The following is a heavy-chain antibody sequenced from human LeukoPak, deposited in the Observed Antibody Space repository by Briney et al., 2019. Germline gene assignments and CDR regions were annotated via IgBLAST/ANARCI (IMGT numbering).Heavy chain of an antibody. Sequence: SETLSLTCTVSGGSISSHYWTWIRQPPGKGLEWMGYMYYSGNTNYNPSPWSRVTISVDTSKTQLSLKLTSVTTADTAVYYCARADSANYCESGNYFNYFYMDVWGKGTTVTVSS. V-gene: IGHV4-59*11. CDR1: GGSISSHY. CDR3: ARADSANYCESGNYFNYFYMDV. J-gene: IGHJ6*03. CDR2: MYYSGNT. D-gene: IGHD3-10*01.